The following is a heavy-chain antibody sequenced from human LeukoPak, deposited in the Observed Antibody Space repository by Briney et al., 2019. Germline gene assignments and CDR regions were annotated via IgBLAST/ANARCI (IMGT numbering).Heavy chain of an antibody. D-gene: IGHD6-19*01. CDR2: IYYSGST. Sequence: SETLSLTCTVSGGSISSYYWSWIRQPPGKGLEWIGYIYYSGSTNYNPSLKSRVTISVDTSKNQFSLKLSSVTAAGTAVYYCARAPIAVAGMDYWGQGTLVTVSS. J-gene: IGHJ4*02. CDR1: GGSISSYY. CDR3: ARAPIAVAGMDY. V-gene: IGHV4-59*01.